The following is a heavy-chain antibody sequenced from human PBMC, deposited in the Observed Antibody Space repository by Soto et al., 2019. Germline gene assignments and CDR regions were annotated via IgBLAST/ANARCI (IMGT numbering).Heavy chain of an antibody. D-gene: IGHD3-10*01. CDR2: IRSKANSYAT. CDR1: GFTFSGSA. J-gene: IGHJ6*02. Sequence: EVQLVEFGGGLVQPGGSLKLSCAASGFTFSGSAMHWVRQASGKGLEWVGRIRSKANSYATAYAASVKGRFTISRDDSKNTAYLQMNSLKTEDTAVYYCTRLSNSFGPDPSYYYYYYGMDVWGQGTTVTVSS. CDR3: TRLSNSFGPDPSYYYYYYGMDV. V-gene: IGHV3-73*02.